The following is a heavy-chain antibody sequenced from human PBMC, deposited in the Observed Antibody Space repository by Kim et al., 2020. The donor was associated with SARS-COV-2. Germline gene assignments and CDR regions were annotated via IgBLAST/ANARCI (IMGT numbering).Heavy chain of an antibody. Sequence: SETLSLTCTVSGGSISTHAWSWVRQPPGKDLAWIAYIFYSGSTNYNPSLKSRVSVSLDASKSQISLRLSSVTAADTARYYCARLTFLHSYMYLWGNGTTV. CDR1: GGSISTHA. CDR2: IFYSGST. V-gene: IGHV4-59*11. CDR3: ARLTFLHSYMYL. J-gene: IGHJ6*03. D-gene: IGHD3-10*01.